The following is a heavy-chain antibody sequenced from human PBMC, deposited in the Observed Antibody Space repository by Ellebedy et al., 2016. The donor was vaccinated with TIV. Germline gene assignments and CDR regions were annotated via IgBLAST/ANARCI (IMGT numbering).Heavy chain of an antibody. CDR2: FEPGDVEV. D-gene: IGHD1-1*01. J-gene: IGHJ4*02. CDR3: ATLDAADF. V-gene: IGHV1-24*01. Sequence: ASVKVSCXVSGYTLTDVSIHWVRQAPGKGLEWMGGFEPGDVEVIYAQKFQGRVTMTEDTSSDTAYMELSSLRSADTAMYYCATLDAADFWGQGTLVTVSS. CDR1: GYTLTDVS.